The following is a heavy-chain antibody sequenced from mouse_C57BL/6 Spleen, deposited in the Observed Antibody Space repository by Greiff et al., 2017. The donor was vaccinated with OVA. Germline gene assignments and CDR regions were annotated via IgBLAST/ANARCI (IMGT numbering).Heavy chain of an antibody. CDR2: IDPENGDT. CDR1: GFNIKDDY. J-gene: IGHJ3*01. D-gene: IGHD6-1*01. CDR3: TGAAFGGFAY. V-gene: IGHV14-4*01. Sequence: VQLQQSGAELVRPGASVKLSCTASGFNIKDDYMHWVKQRPEQGLEWIGWIDPENGDTEYASKFQGKATITADTSSNTAYLQLSSLTSEDTAVYYCTGAAFGGFAYWGQGTLVTVSA.